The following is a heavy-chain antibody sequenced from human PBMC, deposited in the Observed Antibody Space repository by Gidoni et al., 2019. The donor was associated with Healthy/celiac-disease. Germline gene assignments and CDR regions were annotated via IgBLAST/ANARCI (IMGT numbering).Heavy chain of an antibody. CDR2: ISYDGSNK. CDR3: AREGDLVGATADYYYGMDV. CDR1: GFTFGSYA. J-gene: IGHJ6*02. D-gene: IGHD1-26*01. Sequence: QVQLVESGGGVVQPGRSLRLSCSASGFTFGSYAIHWVRQAPGKGLEWVAVISYDGSNKYYADAVKGRFTISRDNSKNTLYLQMNSLRAEDTAVYYCAREGDLVGATADYYYGMDVWGQGTTVTVSS. V-gene: IGHV3-30-3*01.